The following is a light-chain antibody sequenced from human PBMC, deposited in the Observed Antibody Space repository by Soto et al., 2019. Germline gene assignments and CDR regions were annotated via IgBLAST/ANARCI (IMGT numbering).Light chain of an antibody. Sequence: EIVLTQSPGTLSLSPGERATLSCRASQRVSRSYLAWYQQNPGQPPSLLIYATSSRATGIPDRFSGRGSGTDFTLTISRLEPEEFAVYYCQQYGSSPYTFGQGTKLEIK. CDR3: QQYGSSPYT. V-gene: IGKV3-20*01. J-gene: IGKJ2*01. CDR2: ATS. CDR1: QRVSRSY.